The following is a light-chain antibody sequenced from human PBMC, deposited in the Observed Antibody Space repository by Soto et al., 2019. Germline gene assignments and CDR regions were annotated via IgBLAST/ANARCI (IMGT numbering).Light chain of an antibody. Sequence: EIVLTQSPATLSLSPGERATLSCRASQSVSSYLAWSQQKPGQAPRLLIYDASNRATGIPARFSGSGSGTDFTLTSSSLAPEDFAVYYCQRRSNWPSLTFGGGTKVEIK. V-gene: IGKV3-11*01. J-gene: IGKJ4*01. CDR3: QRRSNWPSLT. CDR1: QSVSSY. CDR2: DAS.